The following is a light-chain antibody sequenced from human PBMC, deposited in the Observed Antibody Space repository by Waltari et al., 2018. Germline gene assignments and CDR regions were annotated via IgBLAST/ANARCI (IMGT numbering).Light chain of an antibody. CDR2: ENN. J-gene: IGLJ2*01. CDR1: SSNIGTNY. CDR3: ATWDDSLSAVV. V-gene: IGLV1-51*02. Sequence: QSVLTQPPSVSAAPGQKVTISCSGSSSNIGTNYVSWYQHHPGTAPKFLMYENNKRPSGIPDRFSGSKSGTSASLGITGLQTGDEADYYCATWDDSLSAVVFGGGTKLTVL.